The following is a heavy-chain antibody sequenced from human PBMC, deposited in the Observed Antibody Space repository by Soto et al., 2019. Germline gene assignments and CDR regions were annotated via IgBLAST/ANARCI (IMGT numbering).Heavy chain of an antibody. CDR3: VRGGSNYAS. D-gene: IGHD4-4*01. CDR2: IKPDESEK. V-gene: IGHV3-7*01. CDR1: GFTFSDSW. J-gene: IGHJ5*02. Sequence: EVQLVASGGGVVQPGGSLRLSCTASGFTFSDSWMTWVRQAPGKGLEWVARIKPDESEKKYADSVKGRFSISRDNAKNAMDLQMDSLRGEDTAVYYCVRGGSNYASWGQGTLVTVSS.